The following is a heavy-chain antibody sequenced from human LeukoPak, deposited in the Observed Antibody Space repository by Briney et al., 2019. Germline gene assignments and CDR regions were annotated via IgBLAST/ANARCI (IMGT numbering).Heavy chain of an antibody. CDR1: AFTFNSYA. V-gene: IGHV3-23*01. Sequence: GGSLSLSCAASAFTFNSYAMIWLPQAPGQGREGVFAISGSGGSTYYADSVKGRFTISRDNSKNTLYLQMNSLRAEDTAVYYCAKFLPTHIVVANYYFDYWGQGTLVTVSS. CDR2: ISGSGGST. J-gene: IGHJ4*02. CDR3: AKFLPTHIVVANYYFDY. D-gene: IGHD2-21*01.